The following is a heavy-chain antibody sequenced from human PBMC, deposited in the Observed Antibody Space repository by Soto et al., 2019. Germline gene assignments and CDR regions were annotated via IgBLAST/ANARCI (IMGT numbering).Heavy chain of an antibody. CDR2: IYYSGST. Sequence: SETLSLTCTVSGSSISGGGYYWSWIRQHPGKGLEWIGYIYYSGSTYYNPSLKSRVTISVDTSKNQFSLKLSSVTAADTAVYYCATFTYYYDSSGQVFDYWGQGTLVTVSS. CDR3: ATFTYYYDSSGQVFDY. CDR1: GSSISGGGYY. V-gene: IGHV4-31*03. J-gene: IGHJ4*02. D-gene: IGHD3-22*01.